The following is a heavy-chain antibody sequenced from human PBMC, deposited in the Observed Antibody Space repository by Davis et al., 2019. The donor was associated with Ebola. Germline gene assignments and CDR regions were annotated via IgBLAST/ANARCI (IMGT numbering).Heavy chain of an antibody. CDR3: AKDTSKVWFDV. D-gene: IGHD1-26*01. CDR1: GIPFSRYI. CDR2: YGIGGDT. J-gene: IGHJ3*01. V-gene: IGHV3-23*01. Sequence: GESLKTSCAASGIPFSRYIQRRVRRAPGKGPEWVSTYGIGGDTYYADTVKGRFTISRDNSKNTLHLQMNSLRVEDPAIYYCAKDTSKVWFDVWGQGTMVTVSS.